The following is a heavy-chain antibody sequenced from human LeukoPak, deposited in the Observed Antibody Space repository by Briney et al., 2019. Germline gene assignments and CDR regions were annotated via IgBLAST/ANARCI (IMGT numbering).Heavy chain of an antibody. Sequence: PSETLSLTCTVSGGSISSGGYYWSWIRQHPGKGLEWIGYIYYSGSTYYNPSLKSRVTISVDTSKNQFSLKLSSVTAADTAVYYCASSRGERRVLRYFDWPNLNTFDYWGQGTLVTVSS. CDR1: GGSISSGGYY. CDR3: ASSRGERRVLRYFDWPNLNTFDY. V-gene: IGHV4-31*03. CDR2: IYYSGST. J-gene: IGHJ4*02. D-gene: IGHD3-9*01.